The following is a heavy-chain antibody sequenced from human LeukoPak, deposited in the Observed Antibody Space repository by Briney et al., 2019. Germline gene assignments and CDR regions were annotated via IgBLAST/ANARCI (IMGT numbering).Heavy chain of an antibody. CDR3: ASPYYYDSSGYIY. CDR1: GFTFSSYA. V-gene: IGHV3-30-3*01. D-gene: IGHD3-22*01. Sequence: PGGSLRLSCAASGFTFSSYAMHWVRQAPGKGLEWVAVISYDGSNKYYADSVKGRFTISRDNSKNTLYLQMNSLRAEDTAVYYCASPYYYDSSGYIYWGQGTLVTVSS. CDR2: ISYDGSNK. J-gene: IGHJ4*02.